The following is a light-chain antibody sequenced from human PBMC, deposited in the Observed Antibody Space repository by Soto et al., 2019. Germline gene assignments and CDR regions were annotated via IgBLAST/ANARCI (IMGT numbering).Light chain of an antibody. J-gene: IGLJ1*01. CDR2: GNS. CDR3: QSYDSSLSSDV. CDR1: SSNIGAGYD. Sequence: QSVLTQPPSVSGAPGQRVTISCTGSSSNIGAGYDVHWYQQLPGTAPKLLIYGNSNRPSGVPDRFSASKSGTSASLAITGLKAEDEADYYCQSYDSSLSSDVFGTGTKLTVL. V-gene: IGLV1-40*01.